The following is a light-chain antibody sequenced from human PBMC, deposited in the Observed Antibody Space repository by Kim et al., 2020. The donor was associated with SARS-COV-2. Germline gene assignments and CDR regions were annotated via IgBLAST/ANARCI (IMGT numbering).Light chain of an antibody. CDR3: QQYYDWPYT. V-gene: IGKV3D-15*01. Sequence: SVSLGGRATLSCRASESISNKLAWYQQRPGQAPRLLMYEISMRGTAIPSRFSGSGSGTEFTLTINSLQSEDLALYYCQQYYDWPYTFGQGTKLEI. CDR1: ESISNK. CDR2: EIS. J-gene: IGKJ2*01.